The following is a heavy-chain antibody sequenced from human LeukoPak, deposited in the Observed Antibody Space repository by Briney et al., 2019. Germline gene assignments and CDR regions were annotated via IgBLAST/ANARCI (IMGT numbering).Heavy chain of an antibody. CDR1: GFTVSSNY. V-gene: IGHV3-53*01. CDR3: ARGRARGYCTNGVCYLKKAINFDY. D-gene: IGHD2-8*01. J-gene: IGHJ4*02. CDR2: IYSGGST. Sequence: GGSLRLSCAASGFTVSSNYMSWVRQAPGKGLEWVLVIYSGGSTYYADSVKGRFTISRDNSKNTLYLQMNSLRAEDTAVYYCARGRARGYCTNGVCYLKKAINFDYWGQGTLVTVSS.